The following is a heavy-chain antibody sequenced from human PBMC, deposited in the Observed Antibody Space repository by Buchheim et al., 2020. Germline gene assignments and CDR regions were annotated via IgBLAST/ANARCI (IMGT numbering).Heavy chain of an antibody. V-gene: IGHV4-59*01. J-gene: IGHJ6*01. CDR1: GGSISGYY. Sequence: QVQLQESGPRLVKPSETLALTCSVSGGSISGYYWSWVRQPPGRGLEWIGYIDDSGSTNYNPSLKSRVTISIDTSKNQFSLKLSAVTAADTAVYYCARDGLMDYGDNDYYYYGMDVWGQGTT. CDR3: ARDGLMDYGDNDYYYYGMDV. D-gene: IGHD4-17*01. CDR2: IDDSGST.